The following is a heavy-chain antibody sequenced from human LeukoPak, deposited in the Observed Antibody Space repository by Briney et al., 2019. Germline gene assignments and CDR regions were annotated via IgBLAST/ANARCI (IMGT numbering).Heavy chain of an antibody. D-gene: IGHD3-22*01. CDR2: IYSGGST. CDR3: ARVRSSSGYLHDYYYDY. CDR1: GFTVSSNY. Sequence: PGGSLRLSCAASGFTVSSNYMSWVRQAPGKGLEWVSVIYSGGSTYYADSVKGRFTISRDNAKNSLYLQMNSLRADDTALYYCARVRSSSGYLHDYYYDYWGQGTLVTVSS. V-gene: IGHV3-53*01. J-gene: IGHJ4*02.